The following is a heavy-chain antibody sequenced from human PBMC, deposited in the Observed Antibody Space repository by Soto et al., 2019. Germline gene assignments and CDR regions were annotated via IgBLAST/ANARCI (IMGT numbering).Heavy chain of an antibody. CDR3: ARGFS. CDR1: GFIFRNEW. V-gene: IGHV3-7*01. J-gene: IGHJ4*02. Sequence: GGSLRLSCAASGFIFRNEWMSWVRQAPGKGLEWVANIKPDGSGTDYVDSVKGRFTISRDNAMNSLYLQMNSLTAEDTAVYYCARGFSWGQGTLVTVSS. CDR2: IKPDGSGT.